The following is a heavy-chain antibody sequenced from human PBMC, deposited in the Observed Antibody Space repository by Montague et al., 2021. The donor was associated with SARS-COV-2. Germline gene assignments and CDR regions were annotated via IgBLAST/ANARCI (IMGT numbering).Heavy chain of an antibody. CDR3: ARALYCSGGSCYPNWFDP. Sequence: SETRSLTCTVSGGSISSYCWSWIRQPPGKGLVWIGYIYYSGSTNYNPSLKSRVTISVDTSKNQFSLKLSSVTAADTAVYYCARALYCSGGSCYPNWFDPWGQGTLVTVSS. D-gene: IGHD2-15*01. CDR1: GGSISSYC. CDR2: IYYSGST. V-gene: IGHV4-59*01. J-gene: IGHJ5*02.